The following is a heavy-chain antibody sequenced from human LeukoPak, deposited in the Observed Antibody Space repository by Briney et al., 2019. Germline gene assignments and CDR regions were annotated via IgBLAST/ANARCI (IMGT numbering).Heavy chain of an antibody. CDR1: GGSISSSSYY. D-gene: IGHD1-26*01. CDR2: IYYRRST. CDR3: ASLSYSGSYDPLGRMDV. Sequence: SETLSLTCTVSGGSISSSSYYCGWIRQPPRKVLEWIGSIYYRRSTYYNPSLNHRVTISVDTSKNQFSLKLTSVTAADTAVYYCASLSYSGSYDPLGRMDVWGKGTTVTVSS. V-gene: IGHV4-39*07. J-gene: IGHJ6*04.